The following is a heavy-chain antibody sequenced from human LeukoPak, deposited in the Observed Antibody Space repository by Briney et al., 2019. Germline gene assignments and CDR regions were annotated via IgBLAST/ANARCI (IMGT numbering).Heavy chain of an antibody. CDR1: GFTFSTYW. D-gene: IGHD6-13*01. CDR3: ARGSDTAAGLY. CDR2: IKQDGSEK. J-gene: IGHJ4*02. V-gene: IGHV3-7*02. Sequence: GGSLRLSCAASGFTFSTYWMSWVRQAPGKGLEWVANIKQDGSEKYYVDSVKGRLTISRDNAKNSLYLQMNSLRAEDTAVYYCARGSDTAAGLYWGQGTLVTVSS.